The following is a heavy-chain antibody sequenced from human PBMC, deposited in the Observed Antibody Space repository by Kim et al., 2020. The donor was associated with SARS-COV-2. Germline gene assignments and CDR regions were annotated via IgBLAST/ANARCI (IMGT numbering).Heavy chain of an antibody. J-gene: IGHJ4*02. D-gene: IGHD3-10*01. CDR2: ISAYNGNT. CDR3: ARDWHYYGSGSYPFDY. CDR1: GYTFTSYG. V-gene: IGHV1-18*04. Sequence: ASVKVSCKASGYTFTSYGISWVRQAPGQGLEWMGWISAYNGNTNYAQKLQGRVTMTTDTSTSTAYMELRSLRSDDTAVYYCARDWHYYGSGSYPFDYWGQGTLVTVSS.